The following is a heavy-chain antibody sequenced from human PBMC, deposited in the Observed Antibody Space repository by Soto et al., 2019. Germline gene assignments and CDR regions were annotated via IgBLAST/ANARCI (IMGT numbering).Heavy chain of an antibody. CDR1: GYIFTSYW. Sequence: VESLKISCKGSGYIFTSYWIGCFLQMPVKGLEWMGIIYPGDSDTRYSPSFQGQVTISADKSISTAYLQWSSLKASDTAMYYCAREKATIDYYYGMDVWGQGATVTVSS. CDR2: IYPGDSDT. D-gene: IGHD5-12*01. CDR3: AREKATIDYYYGMDV. V-gene: IGHV5-51*01. J-gene: IGHJ6*02.